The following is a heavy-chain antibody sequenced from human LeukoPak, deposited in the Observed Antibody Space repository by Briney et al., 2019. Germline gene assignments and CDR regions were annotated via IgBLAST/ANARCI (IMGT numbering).Heavy chain of an antibody. CDR3: ALGGVVTASPHNWFDP. Sequence: ASVKVSCKASGYTFNIYYIHWVRQAPGQGLDWMGIIYPSGGSTSYAQKFQGRVTVTRDTSTSTVYMELSSLKSEDTAVYYCALGGVVTASPHNWFDPWGQGTLVTVSS. J-gene: IGHJ5*02. D-gene: IGHD2-21*02. V-gene: IGHV1-46*02. CDR1: GYTFNIYY. CDR2: IYPSGGST.